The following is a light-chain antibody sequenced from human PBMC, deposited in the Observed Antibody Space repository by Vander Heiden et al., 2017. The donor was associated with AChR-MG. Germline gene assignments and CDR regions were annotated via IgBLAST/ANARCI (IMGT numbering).Light chain of an antibody. CDR2: GAS. J-gene: IGKJ1*01. V-gene: IGKV3-20*01. CDR3: QQHGSSPPWT. CDR1: QSVSSSY. Sequence: EIVLTQSPGTLSLSPGERATLSCRASQSVSSSYLAWYQQKPGQAPRLLIYGASSRATGIPDRFSGSGYGTDFTLTISRLEPEDFAVYYCQQHGSSPPWTFGQGTKVEIK.